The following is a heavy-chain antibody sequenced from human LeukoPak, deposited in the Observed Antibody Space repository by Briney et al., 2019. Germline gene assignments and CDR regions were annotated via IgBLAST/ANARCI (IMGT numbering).Heavy chain of an antibody. Sequence: SGGSLRLSCAASGFTFRNFAMSWVRQAPGKGLEWVSTISGSGISTYYADSVKGRFTISRDNSRDTLYLQMSSLRAEDTALYYCVKGDSDILTGYYNSFDYWGQGTLVTVSS. V-gene: IGHV3-23*01. CDR1: GFTFRNFA. CDR2: ISGSGIST. D-gene: IGHD3-9*01. CDR3: VKGDSDILTGYYNSFDY. J-gene: IGHJ4*02.